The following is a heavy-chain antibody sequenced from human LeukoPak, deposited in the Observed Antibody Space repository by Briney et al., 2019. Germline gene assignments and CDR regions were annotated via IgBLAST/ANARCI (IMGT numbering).Heavy chain of an antibody. J-gene: IGHJ4*02. Sequence: PGGSLRLSCATSGFTFSSYWMSWVRQAPGKGLEWVANIEEDGSEKYYVDSVKGRFTISRDNAKNSLYLQMNSLRAEDTAVYYCATGLFHFDYWGQGTLVTVSS. D-gene: IGHD2-21*01. CDR1: GFTFSSYW. V-gene: IGHV3-7*01. CDR3: ATGLFHFDY. CDR2: IEEDGSEK.